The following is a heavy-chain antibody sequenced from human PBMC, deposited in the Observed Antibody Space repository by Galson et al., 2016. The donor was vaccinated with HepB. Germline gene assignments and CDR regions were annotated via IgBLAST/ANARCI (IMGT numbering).Heavy chain of an antibody. D-gene: IGHD3-22*01. CDR3: AKDRYDSIGYYYVA. CDR2: VVGSGGST. J-gene: IGHJ4*02. Sequence: SLRLSCAASGFTFSSSAMSWVRQAPGKGLEWVSTVVGSGGSTFYADSVKGRFTISRDISRNTLYLQVSSLRAEDTAVYYCAKDRYDSIGYYYVAWGQGTLDTVSS. CDR1: GFTFSSSA. V-gene: IGHV3-23*01.